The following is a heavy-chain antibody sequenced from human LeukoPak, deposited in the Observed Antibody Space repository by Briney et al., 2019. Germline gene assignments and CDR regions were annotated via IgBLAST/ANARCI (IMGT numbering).Heavy chain of an antibody. CDR1: GATISSSSYY. V-gene: IGHV4-39*07. D-gene: IGHD3-22*01. CDR3: ARVTGYMIEDYFDY. CDR2: IYHSGST. J-gene: IGHJ4*02. Sequence: LETLSLTCIVSGATISSSSYYWGWIRQPPGKGLEWIGTIYHSGSTYYNPSLKSRVTISVDTSKNQFSLKLSSVTAADTAVYYCARVTGYMIEDYFDYWGQGTLVTVSS.